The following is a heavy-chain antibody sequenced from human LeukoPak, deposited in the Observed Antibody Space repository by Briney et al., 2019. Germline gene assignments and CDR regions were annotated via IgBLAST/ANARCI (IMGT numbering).Heavy chain of an antibody. V-gene: IGHV3-23*01. CDR3: AKSSYCSSTTCYTIGNFDF. D-gene: IGHD2-2*02. J-gene: IGHJ4*02. Sequence: GGSLRLSCAASGFTFSSYAMSWVRQAPGKGLEWVSGISGSGGSTYYADSVKGRFTISRDNSKNTPYLQMNSLRAEDTAVYYCAKSSYCSSTTCYTIGNFDFWGQGTLVTVSS. CDR2: ISGSGGST. CDR1: GFTFSSYA.